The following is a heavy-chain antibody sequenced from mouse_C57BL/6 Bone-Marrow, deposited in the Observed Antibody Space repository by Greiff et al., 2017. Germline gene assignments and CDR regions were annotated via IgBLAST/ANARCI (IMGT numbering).Heavy chain of an antibody. J-gene: IGHJ4*01. V-gene: IGHV5-4*01. D-gene: IGHD1-1*01. CDR1: GFTFSSYA. CDR3: ARENPDYGSSFYYAMDY. Sequence: DVHLVESGGGLVKPGGSLKLSCAASGFTFSSYAMSWVRQTPEKRLEWVATISDGGSYTYYPDNVKGRFTISRENAKNNLYLQMSHLKSEDTAMYYCARENPDYGSSFYYAMDYWGQGTSVTVSS. CDR2: ISDGGSYT.